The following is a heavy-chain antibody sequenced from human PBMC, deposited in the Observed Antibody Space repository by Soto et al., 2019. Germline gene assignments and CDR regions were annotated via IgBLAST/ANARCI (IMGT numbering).Heavy chain of an antibody. V-gene: IGHV4-4*02. J-gene: IGHJ4*02. CDR2: IFYSGST. CDR1: GGSLSSSSW. D-gene: IGHD2-8*01. Sequence: SETLSLTCAVSGGSLSSSSWWSWVRQPPGKTLEWLGEIFYSGSTKYNPSLNSRVTISADQSKNDFSLRLSSVTAADTAVYYCVHHGGVPYYHDFWGQGMVVTGSS. CDR3: VHHGGVPYYHDF.